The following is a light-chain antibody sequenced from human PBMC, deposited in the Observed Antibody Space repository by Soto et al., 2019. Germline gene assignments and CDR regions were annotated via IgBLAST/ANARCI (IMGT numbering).Light chain of an antibody. J-gene: IGKJ1*01. CDR1: QSVSSN. V-gene: IGKV3-15*01. CDR3: QQYDNWPRT. Sequence: EILMTQSPATLSVSPGERATLSCWASQSVSSNLAWYQQKPGRAPRLLIYDASSRATGIPARFSGSGSGTEFTLTISSLQSEDFAVYYCQQYDNWPRTFGQGTKVDIK. CDR2: DAS.